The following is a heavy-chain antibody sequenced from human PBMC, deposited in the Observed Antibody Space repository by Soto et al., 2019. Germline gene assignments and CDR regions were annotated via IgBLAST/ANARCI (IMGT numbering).Heavy chain of an antibody. CDR2: IWYDGSNK. D-gene: IGHD5-18*01. J-gene: IGHJ4*02. CDR3: ANSWDTALDY. Sequence: GGSLRLACAASGFTFSSYGMHWVRQAPGKGLEWVAVIWYDGSNKYYADSVKGRFTISRDNSKNTLYLQMNSLRAEDTAVYYCANSWDTALDYWGQGTLVTVSS. V-gene: IGHV3-33*06. CDR1: GFTFSSYG.